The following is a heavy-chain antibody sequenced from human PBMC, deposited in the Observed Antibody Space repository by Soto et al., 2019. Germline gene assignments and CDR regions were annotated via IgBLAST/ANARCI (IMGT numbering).Heavy chain of an antibody. Sequence: QVQLQESGPRLVKPSATLSLTCTVSGGSITSAYWSWIRLRPPKGLGWIAYIYVTWISGSTPSTSYDPSLKRRITMSVDTPKSQFSLMLHSVPATDTPVYYCAPGVDAFFPYPLDVWGQGITVTVPS. CDR3: APGVDAFFPYPLDV. D-gene: IGHD2-15*01. CDR2: IYVTWISGSTPST. J-gene: IGHJ6*02. CDR1: GGSITSAY. V-gene: IGHV4-59*01.